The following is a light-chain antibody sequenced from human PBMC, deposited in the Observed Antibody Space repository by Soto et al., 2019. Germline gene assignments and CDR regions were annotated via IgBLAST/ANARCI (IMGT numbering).Light chain of an antibody. Sequence: EIVLTQSPATLSFSQGESATLSCRASQSVSSSYLAWYQHKPGQAPRLLIYGASSRATGIPDRFSGSGSGTVFNFTISRLEPEDLAVYYCQHDGSSLWTFGQGTKVDIK. CDR1: QSVSSSY. J-gene: IGKJ1*01. CDR3: QHDGSSLWT. CDR2: GAS. V-gene: IGKV3-20*01.